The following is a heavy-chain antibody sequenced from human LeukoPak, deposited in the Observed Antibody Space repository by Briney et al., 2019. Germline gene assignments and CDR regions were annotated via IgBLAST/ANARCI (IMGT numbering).Heavy chain of an antibody. CDR2: LNPSGGST. J-gene: IGHJ5*02. Sequence: ASVKVSCKASGYTFTTYFIHWVRQAPGQGLELLGVLNPSGGSTTYPQKFQGRVTMTRDTSTSTVYMELSSVRSEDTAVYYCARGTMIGVGVLSWFDPWGQGTLVTVSS. D-gene: IGHD3-22*01. CDR1: GYTFTTYF. CDR3: ARGTMIGVGVLSWFDP. V-gene: IGHV1-46*01.